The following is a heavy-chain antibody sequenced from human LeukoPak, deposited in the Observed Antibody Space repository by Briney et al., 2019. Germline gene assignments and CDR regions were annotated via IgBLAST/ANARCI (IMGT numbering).Heavy chain of an antibody. CDR2: INPNSGGT. V-gene: IGHV1-2*02. J-gene: IGHJ4*02. CDR1: GYTFTGYY. D-gene: IGHD6-13*01. Sequence: GASVKVSCKASGYTFTGYYVHWVRQAPGQGLEWMGWINPNSGGTNYAQKFQGRVTMTRDTSISTAYMELSRLRSDDTAVYYCARVVKSPGYSSSWYSYWGQGTLVTVSS. CDR3: ARVVKSPGYSSSWYSY.